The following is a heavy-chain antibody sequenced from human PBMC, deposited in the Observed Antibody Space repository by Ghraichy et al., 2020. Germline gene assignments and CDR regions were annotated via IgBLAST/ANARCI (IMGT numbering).Heavy chain of an antibody. J-gene: IGHJ5*02. CDR1: GYTFTSYG. Sequence: ASVKVSYKASGYTFTSYGISWVRQAPGQGLEWMGWISAYNGNTNYAQKLQGRVTMTTDTSTSTAYMELRSLRSDDTAVYYCARSVDYDSSGGGWFDPWGQGTLVTVSS. CDR2: ISAYNGNT. CDR3: ARSVDYDSSGGGWFDP. V-gene: IGHV1-18*01. D-gene: IGHD3-22*01.